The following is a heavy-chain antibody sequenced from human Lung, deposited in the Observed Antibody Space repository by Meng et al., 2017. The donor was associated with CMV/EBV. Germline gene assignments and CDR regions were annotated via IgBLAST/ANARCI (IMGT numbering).Heavy chain of an antibody. D-gene: IGHD2-2*01. V-gene: IGHV3-48*03. CDR1: GFTFSSYE. J-gene: IGHJ3*02. CDR2: ISSSGSTI. CDR3: ARYCSSTSCPLGYDAFDI. Sequence: GESLKISCAASGFTFSSYEMNWVRQAPGKGLEWVSYISSSGSTIYYADSVKGRFTISRDNAKNSLYLQMSSLRAEDTAVYYCARYCSSTSCPLGYDAFDIWGQGTMVTVSS.